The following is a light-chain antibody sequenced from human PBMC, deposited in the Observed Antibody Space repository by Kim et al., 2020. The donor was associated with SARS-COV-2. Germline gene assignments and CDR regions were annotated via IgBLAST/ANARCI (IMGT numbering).Light chain of an antibody. CDR3: QQSYTIPLFT. CDR2: AAS. Sequence: SVGDRVTITCRSSQSISNYLNWYQKQPGKAPKLLIYAASNLQRGVPSRFIGRGSGTDFTLTIISLQPEDFATYYCQQSYTIPLFTFGPGTKVDIK. CDR1: QSISNY. J-gene: IGKJ3*01. V-gene: IGKV1-39*01.